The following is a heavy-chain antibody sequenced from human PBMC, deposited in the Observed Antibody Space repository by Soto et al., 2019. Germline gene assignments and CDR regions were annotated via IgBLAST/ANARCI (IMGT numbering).Heavy chain of an antibody. CDR3: VKEANPFINTLVVLIFDY. V-gene: IGHV3-64D*08. Sequence: PGGSLRLSCSGSGFTFSMHSMHWVRQTPGKALEYVSAISRDGRSTFYADSVKGRFTISRDNSKNTLYLRMNSLRSDDTAVYYCVKEANPFINTLVVLIFDYWGQGT. D-gene: IGHD3-22*01. CDR1: GFTFSMHS. CDR2: ISRDGRST. J-gene: IGHJ4*02.